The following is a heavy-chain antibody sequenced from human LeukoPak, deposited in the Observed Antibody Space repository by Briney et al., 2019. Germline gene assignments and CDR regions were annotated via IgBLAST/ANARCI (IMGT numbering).Heavy chain of an antibody. CDR1: GGSISSYY. V-gene: IGHV4-59*08. J-gene: IGHJ4*02. CDR2: IFYSGIT. CDR3: ATGSGSYYKPFDY. D-gene: IGHD3-10*01. Sequence: SETLSLTCTVSGGSISSYYWSWIRQLPGKGLEWIGYIFYSGITNYNPSLSLKSRVTISVDTSKNQFSLKLSSVTAADTAVYYCATGSGSYYKPFDYWGQGTLVTVSS.